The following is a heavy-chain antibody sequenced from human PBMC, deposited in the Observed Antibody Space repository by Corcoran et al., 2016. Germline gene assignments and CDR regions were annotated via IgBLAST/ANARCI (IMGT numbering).Heavy chain of an antibody. J-gene: IGHJ4*02. Sequence: EVQLVESGGGLVQPGGSLRLSVAAPGFTFSSNWRHWVRQAPGKGRGGVSRINSEGSSTSYADPVKGRFTISRDNAKNTLYLQMNSLRAEDTAVYYCVSTSRGFFDYWGQGTLVTVSS. V-gene: IGHV3-74*01. CDR2: INSEGSST. CDR1: GFTFSSNW. D-gene: IGHD1-26*01. CDR3: VSTSRGFFDY.